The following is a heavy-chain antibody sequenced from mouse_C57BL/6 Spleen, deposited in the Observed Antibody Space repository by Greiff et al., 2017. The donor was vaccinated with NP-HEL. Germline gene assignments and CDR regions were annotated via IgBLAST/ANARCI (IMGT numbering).Heavy chain of an antibody. V-gene: IGHV1-82*01. Sequence: VQLVESGPELVKPGASVKISCKASGYSFSSSWMNWVKQRPGKGLEWIGRIYPGDGDTNYNGKFKGKATLTADKSSSTAYMQLSSLTSEDSAVYFCARGYSNYAGDYFDYWGQGTTLTVSS. CDR2: IYPGDGDT. CDR1: GYSFSSSW. CDR3: ARGYSNYAGDYFDY. D-gene: IGHD2-5*01. J-gene: IGHJ2*01.